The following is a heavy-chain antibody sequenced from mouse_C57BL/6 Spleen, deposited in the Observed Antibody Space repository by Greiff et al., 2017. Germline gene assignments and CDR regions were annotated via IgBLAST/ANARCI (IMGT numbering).Heavy chain of an antibody. CDR1: GYAFSSSW. J-gene: IGHJ2*01. CDR3: ASLWYFDY. D-gene: IGHD1-1*02. Sequence: QVQLQQSGPELVKPGASVKISCKASGYAFSSSWMNWVKQRPGKGLEWIGRIYPGDGDTNYNGKFKGKATLTADKSSSTAYMQLSGLTSEDSAVYCCASLWYFDYWGQGTTLTVSS. V-gene: IGHV1-82*01. CDR2: IYPGDGDT.